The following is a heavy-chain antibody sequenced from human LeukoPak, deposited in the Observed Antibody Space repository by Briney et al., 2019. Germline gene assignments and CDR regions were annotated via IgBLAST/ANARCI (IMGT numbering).Heavy chain of an antibody. J-gene: IGHJ6*03. Sequence: SETLSLTCTVSGGSVSTYHWGWIRQPPGKGLEWIGEINHSGSTNYNPSLKSRVTISVDTSKNQFSLKLSSVTAADTAVYYCARGWYSKRHYYYYMDVWGKGTTVTVSS. V-gene: IGHV4-34*01. CDR1: GGSVSTYH. CDR2: INHSGST. CDR3: ARGWYSKRHYYYYMDV. D-gene: IGHD6-13*01.